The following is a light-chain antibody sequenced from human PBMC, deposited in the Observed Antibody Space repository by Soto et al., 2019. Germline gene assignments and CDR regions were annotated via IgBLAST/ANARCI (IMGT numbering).Light chain of an antibody. CDR2: EVT. Sequence: QSVLTQPASVSGSPGQSITISCTGTSSDVGGYKYVSWYQQHPGKAPKLMIYEVTNRPSGVSNRFSGSKSGNTASLIISGLQAEDEADYYCNSYTSSRTQVFGGGTKLTVL. V-gene: IGLV2-14*01. CDR3: NSYTSSRTQV. CDR1: SSDVGGYKY. J-gene: IGLJ2*01.